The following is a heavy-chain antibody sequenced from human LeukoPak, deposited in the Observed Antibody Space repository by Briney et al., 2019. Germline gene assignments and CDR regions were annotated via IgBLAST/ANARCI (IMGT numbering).Heavy chain of an antibody. J-gene: IGHJ4*02. D-gene: IGHD4-17*01. CDR2: VTAAGIVT. CDR1: GFSFNSYA. CDR3: ARDRDYPRDQFDY. Sequence: GGALRVSCTASGFSFNSYAMDWVRQAPGREVEGVSTVTAAGIVTWYSDSVRGRLTISRDNSENTVYLQMNNLGVEDTARYYCARDRDYPRDQFDYWGQGTVVSVSS. V-gene: IGHV3-23*01.